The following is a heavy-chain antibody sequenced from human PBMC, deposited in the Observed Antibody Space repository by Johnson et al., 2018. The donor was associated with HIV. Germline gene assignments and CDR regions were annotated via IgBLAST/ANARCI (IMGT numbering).Heavy chain of an antibody. CDR2: IRNDGSAT. CDR1: GFDFSSSW. J-gene: IGHJ3*01. D-gene: IGHD3-22*01. Sequence: VQLVESGGGLVQPGGSLRLSCAASGFDFSSSWMHWVRQAPGKGLVWVSRIRNDGSATAYADSVTGRFFIYSDHSKHTLYLQMDSLRDEDTAVYYCARGLDYYDSSGFRSASFDVWGQGTIVSVSS. CDR3: ARGLDYYDSSGFRSASFDV. V-gene: IGHV3-74*02.